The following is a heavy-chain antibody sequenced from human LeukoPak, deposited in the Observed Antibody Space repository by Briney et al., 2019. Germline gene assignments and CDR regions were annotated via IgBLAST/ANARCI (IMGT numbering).Heavy chain of an antibody. CDR3: TTGRPYYDFWSGYYTSHDAFDI. V-gene: IGHV3-15*01. D-gene: IGHD3-3*01. CDR2: IKSKTDGGTT. Sequence: GGSLRLSCAASGFTFSNAWMSWVRQAPGKGLEWVGRIKSKTDGGTTDYAAPVKGRFTISRDDSKNTLYLQMNSLKTEDTAVYYCTTGRPYYDFWSGYYTSHDAFDIWGQGTMVTVSS. CDR1: GFTFSNAW. J-gene: IGHJ3*02.